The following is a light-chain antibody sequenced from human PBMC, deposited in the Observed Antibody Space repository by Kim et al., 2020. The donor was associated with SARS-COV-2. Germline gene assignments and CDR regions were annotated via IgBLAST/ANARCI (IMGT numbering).Light chain of an antibody. CDR3: QAWDRNNVV. CDR1: KLGDKY. V-gene: IGLV3-1*01. J-gene: IGLJ2*01. CDR2: QDT. Sequence: SVSPGQTASITCSGDKLGDKYVCWYQQKPGQSPVVVIYQDTRRPSGVPERFSGSNSGNTATLTISETQALDEADYHCQAWDRNNVVFGGGTKLTVL.